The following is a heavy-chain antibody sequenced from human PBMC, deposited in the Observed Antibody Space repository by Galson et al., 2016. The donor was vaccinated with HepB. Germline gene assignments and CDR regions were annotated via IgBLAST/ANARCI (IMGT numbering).Heavy chain of an antibody. CDR3: ARDDGSSYKIDY. D-gene: IGHD6-13*01. CDR1: GYTFTRHA. Sequence: SVKVSCKGSGYTFTRHAVHWVRQAPGQRLEWMGWINTDNGDTKYSQMFQGRVTITRDTSATAGYMELSSLRSEDTAVYYCARDDGSSYKIDYWGQGTLVTVSS. J-gene: IGHJ4*02. CDR2: INTDNGDT. V-gene: IGHV1-3*04.